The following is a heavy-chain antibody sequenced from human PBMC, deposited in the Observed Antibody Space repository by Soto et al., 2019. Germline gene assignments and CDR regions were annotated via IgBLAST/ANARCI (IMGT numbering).Heavy chain of an antibody. D-gene: IGHD4-17*01. CDR2: IYYSGTT. J-gene: IGHJ6*03. Sequence: QLQLQESGPGLVKPSETLSLTCTVSGGSINNNNYYWDWIRQPPGKGLEWIGTIYYSGTTYYNPSLKSRVTMSVDTSNNQFSLKLSSVTAADTAVYYCARVTTLEPFYYHLDVWGIGTTVTVSS. V-gene: IGHV4-39*01. CDR3: ARVTTLEPFYYHLDV. CDR1: GGSINNNNYY.